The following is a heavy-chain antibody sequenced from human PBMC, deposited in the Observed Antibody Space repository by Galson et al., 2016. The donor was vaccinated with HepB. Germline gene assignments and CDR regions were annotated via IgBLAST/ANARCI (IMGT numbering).Heavy chain of an antibody. CDR3: ARDALGTWDLTT. CDR2: ISGGGETT. V-gene: IGHV3-48*03. D-gene: IGHD1-26*01. Sequence: SLRLSCAASGFSFSNYEMNWVRQAPGKGLERVAYISGGGETTYYTDSVRGRFTISRDNARDSVFLQMTSLRVEDTARYYCARDALGTWDLTTWGQGTLGSVSS. CDR1: GFSFSNYE. J-gene: IGHJ1*01.